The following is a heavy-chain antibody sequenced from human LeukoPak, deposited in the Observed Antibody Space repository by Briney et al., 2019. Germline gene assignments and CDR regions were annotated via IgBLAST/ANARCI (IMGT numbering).Heavy chain of an antibody. Sequence: SETLSLTCAVYGGSFSGYYWSWIRQPPGKGLEWIGEINHSGSTNYNPSLKSRVTISVDTSKNQFPLKLSSVTAADTAVYYCAPVRYYYNSGVYWRLFDYGGKETRATVSS. CDR2: INHSGST. CDR3: APVRYYYNSGVYWRLFDY. CDR1: GGSFSGYY. D-gene: IGHD3-22*01. J-gene: IGHJ4*02. V-gene: IGHV4-34*01.